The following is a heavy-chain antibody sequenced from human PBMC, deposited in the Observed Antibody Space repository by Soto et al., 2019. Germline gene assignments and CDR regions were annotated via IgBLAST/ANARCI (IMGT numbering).Heavy chain of an antibody. J-gene: IGHJ6*02. CDR1: GYTFTGYY. CDR2: INPETGAT. V-gene: IGHV1-2*02. Sequence: GPVKVSCKASGYTFTGYYVHWVREAPGQGLEWMGWINPETGATSYAQKFQGRVTLSRDTSINTAYLELSSLRFDDAAVYFCARERYQVISDGMDVWGQGTTVTVSS. CDR3: ARERYQVISDGMDV. D-gene: IGHD2-2*01.